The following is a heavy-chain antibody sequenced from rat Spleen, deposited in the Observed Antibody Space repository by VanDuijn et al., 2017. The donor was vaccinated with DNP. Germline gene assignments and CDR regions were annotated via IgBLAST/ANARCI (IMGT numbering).Heavy chain of an antibody. CDR2: INYSGIT. Sequence: EVQLQESGPGLVKPSQSLSLTCSVTGYSITSNYWGWIRKFPGNKMEWMGYINYSGITSYNPSLKSRISITRNTSKNQFFLQLNSVTTDDTATYYCARLEFGGYTYYFDYWGQGVMVTVSS. CDR1: GYSITSNY. CDR3: ARLEFGGYTYYFDY. J-gene: IGHJ2*01. D-gene: IGHD1-11*01. V-gene: IGHV3-1*01.